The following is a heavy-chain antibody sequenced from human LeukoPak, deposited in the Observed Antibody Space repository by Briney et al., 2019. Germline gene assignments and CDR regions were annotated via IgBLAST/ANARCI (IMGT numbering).Heavy chain of an antibody. CDR2: ISGDGSNE. J-gene: IGHJ4*02. Sequence: GKSLRLSCAASGFIFGNYPMHWVRQAPGKGLEWVAVISGDGSNEHYADSAKGRFTVSRDNAKSTAYLQMNSLRSEDTAVYYCAKNDPDSSEDWGRGTLVTVSS. D-gene: IGHD3-22*01. CDR1: GFIFGNYP. CDR3: AKNDPDSSED. V-gene: IGHV3-30-3*02.